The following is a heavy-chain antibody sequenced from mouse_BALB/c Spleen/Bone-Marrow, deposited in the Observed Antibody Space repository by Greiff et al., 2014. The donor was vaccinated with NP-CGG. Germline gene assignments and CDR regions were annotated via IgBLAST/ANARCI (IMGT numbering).Heavy chain of an antibody. Sequence: EVQLQQSGPELVKPGASVKMSCKASGYTFTSYVMHWVKQKPGQGLEWIGYINPYNDGTKYNENFKGKATLTSDKSSSTAYMELSSLTSEDSAVYYCARKVWYYAMDYWGQGTSVTVSS. CDR2: INPYNDGT. CDR1: GYTFTSYV. V-gene: IGHV1-14*01. J-gene: IGHJ4*01. D-gene: IGHD2-10*02. CDR3: ARKVWYYAMDY.